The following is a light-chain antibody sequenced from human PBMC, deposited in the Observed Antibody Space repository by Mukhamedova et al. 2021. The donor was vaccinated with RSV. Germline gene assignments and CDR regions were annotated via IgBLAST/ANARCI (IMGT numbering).Light chain of an antibody. Sequence: TISCTGTSSDVGNYNLVSWYQQSPGTALKLVIYEVNNRPSGVPDRFSGSKSGNTASLTISGLQAEDEADYYCSSYSTVHTILFGGG. CDR1: SSDVGNYNL. J-gene: IGLJ2*01. CDR2: EVN. V-gene: IGLV2-18*02. CDR3: SSYSTVHTIL.